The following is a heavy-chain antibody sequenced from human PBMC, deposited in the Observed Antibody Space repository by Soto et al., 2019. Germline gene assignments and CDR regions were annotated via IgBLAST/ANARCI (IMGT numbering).Heavy chain of an antibody. V-gene: IGHV3-11*01. CDR3: AKAGCSGGTCYLYYFDY. D-gene: IGHD2-15*01. Sequence: QVQLVESGGGLVKPGGSLRLSCAASGFTFSDYYMSWIRQSPGKGLEWVSYISSSGDTIKNADSVKGRFTISRDNAKNSLYLQMKSVRGEDTAVYSCAKAGCSGGTCYLYYFDYWGQGALVTVSS. CDR2: ISSSGDTI. CDR1: GFTFSDYY. J-gene: IGHJ4*02.